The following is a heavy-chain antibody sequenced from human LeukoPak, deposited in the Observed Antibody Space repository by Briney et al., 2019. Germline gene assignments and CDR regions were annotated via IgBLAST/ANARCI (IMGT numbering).Heavy chain of an antibody. CDR1: GFTFDDYA. D-gene: IGHD2-15*01. Sequence: GGSLRLSCAASGFTFDDYAMHWVRQAPGKGLEWVSGISWNSGSIGYADSVKGRFTISRDNAKNSLYLQMNSLRAEDTALYYCAKGYCSGGRCYGFDLWGQGTLVTVSS. CDR3: AKGYCSGGRCYGFDL. CDR2: ISWNSGSI. J-gene: IGHJ5*02. V-gene: IGHV3-9*01.